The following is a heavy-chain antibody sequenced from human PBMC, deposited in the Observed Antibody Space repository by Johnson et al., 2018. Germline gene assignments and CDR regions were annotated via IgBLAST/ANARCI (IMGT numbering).Heavy chain of an antibody. V-gene: IGHV4-34*01. J-gene: IGHJ1*01. CDR2: INYSAST. Sequence: QVQLQQWGAGLLKPSETLSLTCAVYGGSFSDYYWSWIRQPPGKGLEWIGEINYSASTNYNPSLKSRVTISVDTSKNQFSLKLSSVIAAATAVYYCARAPLGATRTQYFQHWGQGTLVIVSS. D-gene: IGHD1-26*01. CDR1: GGSFSDYY. CDR3: ARAPLGATRTQYFQH.